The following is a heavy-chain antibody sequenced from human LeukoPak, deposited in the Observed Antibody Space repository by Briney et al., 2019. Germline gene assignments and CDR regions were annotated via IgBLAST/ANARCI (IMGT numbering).Heavy chain of an antibody. CDR2: MNPNSGNT. V-gene: IGHV1-8*01. CDR3: ARSYTRGVDAFDI. D-gene: IGHD2-2*02. J-gene: IGHJ3*02. CDR1: GYTFTSYD. Sequence: ASVKVSCKASGYTFTSYDINWVRQAAGQRLEWMGWMNPNSGNTGYAQKFQGRVTMTRNTSISTAYMELSSLRSEDTAVYYCARSYTRGVDAFDIWGQGTMVTVSS.